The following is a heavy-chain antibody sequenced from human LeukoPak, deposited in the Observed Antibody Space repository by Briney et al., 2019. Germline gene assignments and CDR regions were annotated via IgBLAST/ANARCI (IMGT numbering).Heavy chain of an antibody. CDR3: ARATSIAARTVGY. D-gene: IGHD6-6*01. Sequence: ASVKVSCQASGYTFTRYYINWVRQATGQGLEWMGWMNPNSGNTGYAQKFQGRVTMTRNTSISTAYMELSSLRSEDTAVYYCARATSIAARTVGYWGQGTLVTVSS. J-gene: IGHJ4*02. CDR1: GYTFTRYY. CDR2: MNPNSGNT. V-gene: IGHV1-8*01.